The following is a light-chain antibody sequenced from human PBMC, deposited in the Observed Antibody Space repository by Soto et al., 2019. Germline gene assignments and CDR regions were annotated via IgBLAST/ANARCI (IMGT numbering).Light chain of an antibody. CDR2: EGG. V-gene: IGLV2-23*01. J-gene: IGLJ2*01. CDR3: SSFALRSTLI. CDR1: SSDVGNYNL. Sequence: QSALTQPASVSGSLGQSITISCTGTSSDVGNYNLVSWYQQYPGKAPKLMIYEGGKRPSGVSNRFSGSKSGNTASLTISGLQAEDEADYYCSSFALRSTLIFGGGTKLTV.